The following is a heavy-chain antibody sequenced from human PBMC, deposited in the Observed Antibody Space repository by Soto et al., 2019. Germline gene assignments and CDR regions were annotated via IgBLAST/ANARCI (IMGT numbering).Heavy chain of an antibody. D-gene: IGHD2-15*01. Sequence: EVQLVETGGGLIQPGGSLRLSCAASGFTVSSNYMSWVRQAPGKGLEWVSVIYSGGSTYYADSVKGRFTISRDNSKNTLYLQMNSLRAEDTAVYYCAREEWGPSYCSGGSCYSDVWGQGTTVTVSS. J-gene: IGHJ6*02. CDR1: GFTVSSNY. V-gene: IGHV3-53*02. CDR3: AREEWGPSYCSGGSCYSDV. CDR2: IYSGGST.